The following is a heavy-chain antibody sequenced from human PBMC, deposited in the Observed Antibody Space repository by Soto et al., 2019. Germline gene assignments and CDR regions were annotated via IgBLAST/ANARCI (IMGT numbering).Heavy chain of an antibody. V-gene: IGHV1-18*04. CDR2: ISAYNGNT. CDR3: AQLVQLERRDSALDI. J-gene: IGHJ3*02. D-gene: IGHD1-1*01. CDR1: GYTFTSYG. Sequence: GASVKVSCKASGYTFTSYGIGWVRQAPGQGLEWMGWISAYNGNTNYAQKLQGRVTMTTDTSTSTAYMELRSLRSDDTAVYYCAQLVQLERRDSALDIWGQGTMVTVSS.